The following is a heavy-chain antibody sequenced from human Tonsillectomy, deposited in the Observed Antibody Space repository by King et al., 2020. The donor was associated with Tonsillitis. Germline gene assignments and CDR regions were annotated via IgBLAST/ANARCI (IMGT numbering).Heavy chain of an antibody. V-gene: IGHV3-33*05. J-gene: IGHJ6*02. CDR2: ISYDGSNK. CDR3: ARDLSYNYYYGMDV. CDR1: EFTFSSYG. Sequence: QLVQSGGGVVQPGRSLRLSCAASEFTFSSYGIHWVRQAPGKGLEWVAVISYDGSNKYYADSVKGRFTISRDNSKNTLYLQMNSLRAEDTAVYYCARDLSYNYYYGMDVWGQGTTVTVSS.